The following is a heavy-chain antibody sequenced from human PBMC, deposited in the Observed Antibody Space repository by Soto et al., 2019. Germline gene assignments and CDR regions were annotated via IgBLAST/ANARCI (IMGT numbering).Heavy chain of an antibody. Sequence: SETLSLTCTVSGGSISSYYWSWIRQPPGKGLEWIGYIYYSGSTNYNPSLKSRVTISVDTSKNQFSLKLSSVTAADTAVYYCASVRWSGFWTSHLVGYYYMDVWGKGTTVTVSS. CDR2: IYYSGST. V-gene: IGHV4-59*01. CDR3: ASVRWSGFWTSHLVGYYYMDV. CDR1: GGSISSYY. D-gene: IGHD3-3*01. J-gene: IGHJ6*03.